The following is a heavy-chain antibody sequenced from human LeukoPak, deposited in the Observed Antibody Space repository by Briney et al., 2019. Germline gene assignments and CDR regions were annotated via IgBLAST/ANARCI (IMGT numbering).Heavy chain of an antibody. CDR1: GGSISSGGYY. J-gene: IGHJ4*02. CDR2: IYYSGST. Sequence: PSQTLSLTCTVSGGSISSGGYYWSWIRQHPGTGLEWIGYIYYSGSTYYNPSLKSRVTISVDTSKNQFSLKLSSVTAADTAVYYCARDPGEGGYDGYYFDYWGQGTLVTVSS. D-gene: IGHD5-12*01. V-gene: IGHV4-31*03. CDR3: ARDPGEGGYDGYYFDY.